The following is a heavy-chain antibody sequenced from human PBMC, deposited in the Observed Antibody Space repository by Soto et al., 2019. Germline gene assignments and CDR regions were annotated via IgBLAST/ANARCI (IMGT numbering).Heavy chain of an antibody. D-gene: IGHD2-2*01. Sequence: SETLSLTCTVSGGSISSSSYYWGWIRQPPGKGLEWIGSICYSGSTYYNPSLKSRVTISVDTSKNQFSLKLSSVTAADTAVYYCARYAGYCSSASCPSDAFDIWGQGTMVTVSS. CDR1: GGSISSSSYY. J-gene: IGHJ3*02. CDR2: ICYSGST. CDR3: ARYAGYCSSASCPSDAFDI. V-gene: IGHV4-39*07.